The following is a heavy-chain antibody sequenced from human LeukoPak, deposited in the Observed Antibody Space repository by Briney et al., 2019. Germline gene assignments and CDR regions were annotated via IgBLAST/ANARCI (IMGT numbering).Heavy chain of an antibody. D-gene: IGHD1-7*01. Sequence: GGSPRLSCAASGFTLSSYAMSWVRQAPGKGLEWVSAISGSGGSTYYADSVKGRFTISRDNSKNTLYLQMNSLRAEDTAVYYCAKDENNWNYPNWGQGTLVTVSS. CDR1: GFTLSSYA. CDR2: ISGSGGST. V-gene: IGHV3-23*01. CDR3: AKDENNWNYPN. J-gene: IGHJ4*02.